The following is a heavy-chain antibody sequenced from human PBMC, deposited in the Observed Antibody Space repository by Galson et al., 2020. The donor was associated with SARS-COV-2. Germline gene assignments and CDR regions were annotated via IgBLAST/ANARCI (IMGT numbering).Heavy chain of an antibody. D-gene: IGHD2-2*01. CDR3: ARGALYCSSTSCLHFDY. J-gene: IGHJ4*02. Sequence: ETGGSLRLSCTVSGGSISRSSYYWGWIRQPPGKGLEWIGGSTYYNPSLKTRVTISVDTSKNQFSLKLSSVTAADTAVYYCARGALYCSSTSCLHFDYWCQGTLVTVSS. CDR2: GST. V-gene: IGHV4-39*01. CDR1: GGSISRSSYY.